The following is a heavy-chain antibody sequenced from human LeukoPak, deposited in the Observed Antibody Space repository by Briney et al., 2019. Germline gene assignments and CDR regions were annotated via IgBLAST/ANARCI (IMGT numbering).Heavy chain of an antibody. CDR1: GFTFSSYA. V-gene: IGHV3-23*01. J-gene: IGHJ4*02. CDR2: ISGSGGST. Sequence: SGGSLRLSCAASGFTFSSYAMSWVRQAPGKGLEWVSAISGSGGSTYYADSVEGRFTISRDNSKNTLFLQMNSLRVDDTAVYYCAGGLGRLVRYWGQGTLVTVSS. CDR3: AGGLGRLVRY. D-gene: IGHD2-15*01.